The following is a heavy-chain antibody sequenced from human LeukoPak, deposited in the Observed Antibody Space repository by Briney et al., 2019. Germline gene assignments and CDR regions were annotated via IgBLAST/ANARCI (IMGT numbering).Heavy chain of an antibody. V-gene: IGHV4-59*01. CDR2: IYYSGGT. CDR1: GGSISSYY. CDR3: ARHGYSSGSLAWFDP. D-gene: IGHD6-19*01. Sequence: SETLSLTCTVAGGSISSYYWSWIRQPPGKGLEWIGYIYYSGGTNYNPSLKSRVTISVGTSKNQFSLKLSSVTAADTAVYYCARHGYSSGSLAWFDPWGQGTQVTVSS. J-gene: IGHJ5*02.